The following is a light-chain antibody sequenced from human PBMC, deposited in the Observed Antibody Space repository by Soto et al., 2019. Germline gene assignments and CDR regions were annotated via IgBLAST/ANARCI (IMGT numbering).Light chain of an antibody. CDR2: GAS. CDR1: QSVSSD. Sequence: EIVLTQSPATLSVSPRERATLSCRASQSVSSDLAWYQQKPGQAPRLLMYGASTRATGIPASFSGSGSGTEFTLTISSLQSEDFAIYYCQQYNNWPRTFGQGTKVEIK. V-gene: IGKV3-15*01. CDR3: QQYNNWPRT. J-gene: IGKJ1*01.